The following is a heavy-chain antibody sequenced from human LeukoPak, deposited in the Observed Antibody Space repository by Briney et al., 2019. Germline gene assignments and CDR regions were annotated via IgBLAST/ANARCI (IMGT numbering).Heavy chain of an antibody. V-gene: IGHV1-2*02. CDR1: GYTFTGYY. D-gene: IGHD5-12*01. Sequence: ASVKVSCKASGYTFTGYYMHWVRQAPGQGLEWMGWINPNSGGTNYAQKFQGRVTMTRDTSISTACMELSRLRSDDTAVYYCAREDIVATMGYYFDYWGQGTLVTVSS. J-gene: IGHJ4*02. CDR2: INPNSGGT. CDR3: AREDIVATMGYYFDY.